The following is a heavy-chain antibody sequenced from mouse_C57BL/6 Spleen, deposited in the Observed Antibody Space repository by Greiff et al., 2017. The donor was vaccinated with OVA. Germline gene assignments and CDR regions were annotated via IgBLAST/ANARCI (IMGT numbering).Heavy chain of an antibody. D-gene: IGHD1-1*01. CDR1: GYTFTSYW. V-gene: IGHV1-69*01. J-gene: IGHJ4*01. CDR2: IDPSDSYT. Sequence: VQLQQPGAELVMPGASVKLSCKASGYTFTSYWMHWVKQRPGQGLEWIGEIDPSDSYTNYNQKFKGKSTLTVDKSSSTAYMQLSSLTSEDSAVYYCARTTTVKGAMDYWGKGTSVTVSS. CDR3: ARTTTVKGAMDY.